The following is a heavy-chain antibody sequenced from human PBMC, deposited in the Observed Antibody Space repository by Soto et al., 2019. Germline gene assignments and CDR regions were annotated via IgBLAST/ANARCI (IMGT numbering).Heavy chain of an antibody. Sequence: GGSRRRSCAASGFTFSSYAMSWVRQAPGKGLEWVSAISGSGGSTYYAGSVKGRFTISRHNPKYTLYLQMNTLRAEDTAVYYCAKVEDLDYWGQGTLVSVSS. D-gene: IGHD2-15*01. V-gene: IGHV3-23*01. CDR2: ISGSGGST. CDR3: AKVEDLDY. J-gene: IGHJ4*02. CDR1: GFTFSSYA.